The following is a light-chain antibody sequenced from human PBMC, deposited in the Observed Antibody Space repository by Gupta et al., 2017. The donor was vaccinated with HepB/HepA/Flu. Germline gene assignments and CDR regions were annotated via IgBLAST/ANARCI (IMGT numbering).Light chain of an antibody. CDR2: GAS. V-gene: IGKV3-20*01. CDR1: HIVSSSY. J-gene: IGKJ1*01. CDR3: QQYGSSPRT. Sequence: EIVLTQSPGTLSLSPGERATLSCRASHIVSSSYLAWYQQKPGQAPRLLIYGASSRATGIPDRFSGSGSGTDFTLTISRLEPEDFAVYYCQQYGSSPRTFGQGTKVEIK.